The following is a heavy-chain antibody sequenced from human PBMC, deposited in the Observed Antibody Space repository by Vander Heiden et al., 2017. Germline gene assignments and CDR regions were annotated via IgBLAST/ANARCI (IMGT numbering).Heavy chain of an antibody. CDR1: GFSTSSYI. CDR3: ARGPDIVATRKGGVIDY. V-gene: IGHV3-48*02. D-gene: IGHD5-12*01. CDR2: ISSSSSTI. J-gene: IGHJ4*02. Sequence: EVTTVESGGGFVLPGGSPRLSCAAFGFSTSSYIMSWVRQAPGKGLEWVSYISSSSSTIYYADSGKGRFTISRDNAKNSLYLQMNSLRDEDTAVYYCARGPDIVATRKGGVIDYWGQGTLVTVSS.